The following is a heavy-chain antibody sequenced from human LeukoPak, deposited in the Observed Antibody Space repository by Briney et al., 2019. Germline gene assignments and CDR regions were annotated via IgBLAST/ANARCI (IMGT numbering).Heavy chain of an antibody. V-gene: IGHV3-43D*04. D-gene: IGHD3-10*01. J-gene: IGHJ4*02. CDR3: AKDIRAEPHGSGSFFDY. CDR1: GFTFDDYA. Sequence: GGSLRLSCAASGFTFDDYAMHWVRRAPGKGLEWVSLISWDGGSTYYADSVKGRFTISRDNSKNSLYLQMNSLRAEDTALYYCAKDIRAEPHGSGSFFDYWGQGTLVTVSS. CDR2: ISWDGGST.